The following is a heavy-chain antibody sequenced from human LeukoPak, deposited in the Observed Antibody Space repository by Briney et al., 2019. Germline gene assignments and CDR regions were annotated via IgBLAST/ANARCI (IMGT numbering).Heavy chain of an antibody. CDR1: GGSISSSSYY. J-gene: IGHJ3*02. V-gene: IGHV4-39*07. CDR2: IYYSGST. CDR3: ARGGSYYKSDAFDI. Sequence: SETLSLTCTVSGGSISSSSYYWGWIRQPPGKGLEWIGSIYYSGSTNYNPSLKSRVTVSVDTSKNQFSLKLSSVTAADTAVYYCARGGSYYKSDAFDIWGQGTMVTVSS. D-gene: IGHD1-26*01.